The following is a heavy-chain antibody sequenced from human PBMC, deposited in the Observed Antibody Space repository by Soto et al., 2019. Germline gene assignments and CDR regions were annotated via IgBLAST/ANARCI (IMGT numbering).Heavy chain of an antibody. D-gene: IGHD5-12*01. Sequence: QVQLVQSGAEVKKPGASVTVSCRSSGDTFNDYYIHWVRQAPGQGLEWMGWINPNGGVTKYAQKFQGWVTMTRDTSIRTVYMQLSRLRSDDTAVYYCARESGGATATLDSYYYMDVWGTGTTVTVSS. CDR3: ARESGGATATLDSYYYMDV. V-gene: IGHV1-2*04. CDR1: GDTFNDYY. CDR2: INPNGGVT. J-gene: IGHJ6*03.